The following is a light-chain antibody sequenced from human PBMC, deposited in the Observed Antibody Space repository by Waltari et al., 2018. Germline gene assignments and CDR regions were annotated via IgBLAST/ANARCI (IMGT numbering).Light chain of an antibody. CDR3: QSYDSSLSGHVV. CDR1: SPHIGAGYD. Sequence: QSVLTQPPSVSGAPGQRVTISCTGSSPHIGAGYDVHWYQQLPGTAPKLLIYGNSNRPSGVPDRFSGSKSGTSASLAITGLQAEDEADYYCQSYDSSLSGHVVFGGGTKLTVL. CDR2: GNS. V-gene: IGLV1-40*01. J-gene: IGLJ2*01.